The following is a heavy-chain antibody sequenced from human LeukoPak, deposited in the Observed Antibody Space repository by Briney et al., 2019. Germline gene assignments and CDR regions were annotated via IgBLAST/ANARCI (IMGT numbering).Heavy chain of an antibody. CDR3: ARTYGSGSLDY. J-gene: IGHJ4*02. D-gene: IGHD2-15*01. Sequence: GGSLRLSCAASGFTFSSYSMNWVRQAPGKGLEWVSSISSSSSYIYYADSVQGRFTISRDNAKNSIYLQMNGLTAEDTAVYYCARTYGSGSLDYGGQGTLVTVSS. CDR1: GFTFSSYS. CDR2: ISSSSSYI. V-gene: IGHV3-21*01.